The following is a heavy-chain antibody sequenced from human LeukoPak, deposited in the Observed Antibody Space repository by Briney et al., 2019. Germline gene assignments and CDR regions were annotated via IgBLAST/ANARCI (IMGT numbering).Heavy chain of an antibody. CDR2: ISSSSSYI. V-gene: IGHV3-21*01. D-gene: IGHD6-19*01. CDR1: GFTFSGYS. CDR3: ARGAEYSSGWYWFDP. J-gene: IGHJ5*02. Sequence: GGSLRLSWAASGFTFSGYSMNWVRQAPGKGLEWVSSISSSSSYIYYADSVKGRFTISRDNAKNSLYLQMNSLRAEDTAVYYCARGAEYSSGWYWFDPWGQGTLVTVSS.